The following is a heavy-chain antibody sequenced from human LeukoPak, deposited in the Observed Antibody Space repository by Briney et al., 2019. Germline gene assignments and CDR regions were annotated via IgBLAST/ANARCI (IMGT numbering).Heavy chain of an antibody. CDR2: INPTGDTT. J-gene: IGHJ4*02. Sequence: ASVKVSCKASGKTFSNFYMHWVRQAPGQGLEWMGYINPTGDTTSYAQKFQDRVIMTRDMSTSTVYMDLSTLGSDDTALYYCATVPRYYDGTGYSSLSYLDSWGQGTLVTVSS. CDR1: GKTFSNFY. CDR3: ATVPRYYDGTGYSSLSYLDS. V-gene: IGHV1-46*01. D-gene: IGHD3-22*01.